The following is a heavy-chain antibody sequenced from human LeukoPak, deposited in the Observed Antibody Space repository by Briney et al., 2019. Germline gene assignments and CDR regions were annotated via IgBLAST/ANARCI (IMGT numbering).Heavy chain of an antibody. D-gene: IGHD3-10*01. Sequence: SETLSLTCTVSGGSISSYYWSWIRQPPGKGLEWIGYIYYSGSTNYNPSLKSRVTISVDTSKNQFSLKLSSVTAADTAVYYCARGLDYYGSGSLRDAFDIWGQGTMVTVSS. V-gene: IGHV4-59*01. CDR2: IYYSGST. CDR1: GGSISSYY. CDR3: ARGLDYYGSGSLRDAFDI. J-gene: IGHJ3*02.